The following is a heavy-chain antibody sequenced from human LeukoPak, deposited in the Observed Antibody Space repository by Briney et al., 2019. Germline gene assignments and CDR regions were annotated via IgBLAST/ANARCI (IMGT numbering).Heavy chain of an antibody. D-gene: IGHD6-13*01. CDR2: ISGSGGST. V-gene: IGHV3-23*01. Sequence: GGSLRLSCAASGFTFSSYAMSWVRQAPGKGLEWVSAISGSGGSTYYADSVKGRFPISRDNSKNTLYLQMNSLRAEDTAVYYCAKDPFTSSSWYHHWFDPWGQGTLVTVSS. J-gene: IGHJ5*02. CDR1: GFTFSSYA. CDR3: AKDPFTSSSWYHHWFDP.